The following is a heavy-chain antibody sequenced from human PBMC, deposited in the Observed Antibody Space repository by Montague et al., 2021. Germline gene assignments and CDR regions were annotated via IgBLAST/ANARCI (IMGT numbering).Heavy chain of an antibody. CDR1: SGSIFHAH. Sequence: SETLSLTCTVSSGSIFHAHWSWVRQPPGKGLEWLGSMFYGGATSNNPSLKSRVTMSIDTSTNQFSLKLSFVTAVDTAVYYCAKQGYFVSGTSYKGFDPWGQGILVTVSS. V-gene: IGHV4-59*08. CDR3: AKQGYFVSGTSYKGFDP. CDR2: MFYGGAT. D-gene: IGHD3-10*01. J-gene: IGHJ5*02.